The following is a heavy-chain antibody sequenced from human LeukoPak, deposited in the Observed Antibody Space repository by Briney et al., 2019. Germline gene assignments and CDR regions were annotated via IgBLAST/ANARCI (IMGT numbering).Heavy chain of an antibody. CDR3: ARDPAWGAIDY. CDR1: GFTFSSYS. D-gene: IGHD7-27*01. J-gene: IGHJ4*02. CDR2: ISSSSSYI. Sequence: GGSLRLSCAASGFTFSSYSMNWVRQAPGKGLEWVSSISSSSSYIYYADSVKGRFTISRDNAKNSVDLQMSSLRAEDTAVYYCARDPAWGAIDYWGQGTLVTVSS. V-gene: IGHV3-21*06.